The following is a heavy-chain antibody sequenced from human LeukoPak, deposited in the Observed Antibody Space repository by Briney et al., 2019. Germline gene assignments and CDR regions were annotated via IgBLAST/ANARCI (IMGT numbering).Heavy chain of an antibody. CDR3: AKESPYDSGSRNYYFHY. D-gene: IGHD3-10*01. Sequence: PGGSLRLSCAASGCTFSSNAMSWVRQAPGKGLEWVSAISGSADRTYYADSVKGRFTISRDNSKNTLYLQMNSLRPEDTAIYYCAKESPYDSGSRNYYFHYWGQGTLVTVSS. V-gene: IGHV3-23*01. CDR1: GCTFSSNA. J-gene: IGHJ4*02. CDR2: ISGSADRT.